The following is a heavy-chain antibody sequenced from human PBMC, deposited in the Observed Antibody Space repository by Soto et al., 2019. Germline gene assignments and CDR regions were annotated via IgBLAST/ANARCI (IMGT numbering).Heavy chain of an antibody. J-gene: IGHJ3*02. D-gene: IGHD6-6*01. CDR1: GGTFSSYA. CDR3: ARVGRGSSSTGDAFDI. Sequence: QVQLVQSGAEVKKPGSSVKVSCKASGGTFSSYAISWVRQAPGQGLEWMGGIIPIFGTANYAQKFHGRVTITADESTSTAYMELSSLRSEDTAVYYCARVGRGSSSTGDAFDIWGQGTMVTVSS. CDR2: IIPIFGTA. V-gene: IGHV1-69*01.